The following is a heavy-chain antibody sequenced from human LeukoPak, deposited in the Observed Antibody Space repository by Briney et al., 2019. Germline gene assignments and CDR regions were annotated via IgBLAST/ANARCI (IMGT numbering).Heavy chain of an antibody. CDR1: GFTFSSYC. D-gene: IGHD1-26*01. V-gene: IGHV3-7*01. J-gene: IGHJ4*02. CDR3: AKDSSYSGSHFDY. CDR2: IKQDGSEK. Sequence: GGSLRLSCATSGFTFSSYCMSWVRQAPGKGLEWVANIKQDGSEKYYVDSVKGRFTISRDNAKNSLYLQMNSLRAEDTAVYYCAKDSSYSGSHFDYWGQGTLVTVSS.